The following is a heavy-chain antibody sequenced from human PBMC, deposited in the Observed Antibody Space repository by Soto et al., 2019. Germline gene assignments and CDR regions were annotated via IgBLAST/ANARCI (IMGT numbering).Heavy chain of an antibody. V-gene: IGHV4-4*02. CDR3: ASPSNAVAGSWAFDY. J-gene: IGHJ4*02. D-gene: IGHD6-19*01. CDR2: IYHSGST. CDR1: GGSISSSNW. Sequence: QVQLQESGPGLVKPSGTLSLTCAVSGGSISSSNWWSWVRQPPGKGLEWIGEIYHSGSTNYNPSLKSRVTISVDKSKNQFSLKLSSVTAADTAVYYCASPSNAVAGSWAFDYWGQGTLVTVSS.